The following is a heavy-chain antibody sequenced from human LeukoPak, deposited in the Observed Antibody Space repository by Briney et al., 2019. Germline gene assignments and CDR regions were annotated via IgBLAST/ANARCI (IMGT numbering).Heavy chain of an antibody. D-gene: IGHD6-19*01. CDR1: GVTFSSYS. V-gene: IGHV3-48*04. J-gene: IGHJ4*02. Sequence: GGSLRLSCAASGVTFSSYSISWVRQAPGKGLEWLSYISSSSRTISYADSLKGRVTVSRDNAKNSLDLQMSSLRAEDTAVYYCARVGPSGWTSDYWGKGTLVTVPS. CDR3: ARVGPSGWTSDY. CDR2: ISSSSRTI.